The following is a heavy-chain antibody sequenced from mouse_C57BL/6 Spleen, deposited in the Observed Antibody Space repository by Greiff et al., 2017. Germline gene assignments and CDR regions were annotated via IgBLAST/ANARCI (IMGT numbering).Heavy chain of an antibody. Sequence: QVHVKQSGAELVKPGASVKISCKASGYAFSSYWMNWVKQRPGKGLEWIGQIYPGDGDTNYNGKFKGKATLTADKSSSTAYMQLSSLTSEDSAVYFCARWGGDIYSDYWGQGTTLTVSS. CDR3: ARWGGDIYSDY. CDR1: GYAFSSYW. CDR2: IYPGDGDT. J-gene: IGHJ2*01. V-gene: IGHV1-80*01.